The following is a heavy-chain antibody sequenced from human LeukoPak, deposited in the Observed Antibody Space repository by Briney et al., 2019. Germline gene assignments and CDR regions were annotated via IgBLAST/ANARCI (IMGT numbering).Heavy chain of an antibody. CDR2: ISYDGSNK. D-gene: IGHD2/OR15-2a*01. V-gene: IGHV3-30*18. J-gene: IGHJ6*02. Sequence: PPGGSLRLSCAASGFTFSSYAMSWVRQAPGKGLEWVAGISYDGSNKYYADSVKGRFTISRDNSKNTLYLQMNSLRAEDTAVYYCTEVSPDLYFLFGMDVWGQGTTATVSS. CDR1: GFTFSSYA. CDR3: TEVSPDLYFLFGMDV.